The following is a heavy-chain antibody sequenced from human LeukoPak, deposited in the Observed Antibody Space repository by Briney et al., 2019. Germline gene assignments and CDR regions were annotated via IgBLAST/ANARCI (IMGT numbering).Heavy chain of an antibody. CDR3: AREGFRVPYYFDY. V-gene: IGHV7-4-1*02. Sequence: EASVKVSCKASGYTFTYYVIIWVRQAPGQGLEWMGWINTNTGNPTYAQGFTGRFVFSLDTSVSTAYLQISSLKAEDTAVYYCAREGFRVPYYFDYWGQGTLVTVSS. J-gene: IGHJ4*02. CDR1: GYTFTYYV. CDR2: INTNTGNP.